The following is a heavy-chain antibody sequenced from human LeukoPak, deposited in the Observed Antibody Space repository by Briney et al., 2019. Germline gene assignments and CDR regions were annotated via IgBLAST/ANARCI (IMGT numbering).Heavy chain of an antibody. CDR3: ARGGSSSWPFDY. CDR1: GFTFSSFP. J-gene: IGHJ4*02. V-gene: IGHV3-30*09. Sequence: GALRLSCAASGFTFSSFPMHWVRQAPGKGLEWVAVISYDGSTKYYADSVKGRFAISRDNSRNTLFLQMNSLRAEDTAVYYCARGGSSSWPFDYWGQGTLVTVSS. CDR2: ISYDGSTK. D-gene: IGHD2-2*01.